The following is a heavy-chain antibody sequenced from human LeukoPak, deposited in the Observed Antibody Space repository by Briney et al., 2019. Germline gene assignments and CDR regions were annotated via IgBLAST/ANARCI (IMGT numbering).Heavy chain of an antibody. V-gene: IGHV1-2*02. Sequence: ASVKVSCKASGCTFTGYYMHWVRQAPGQGLEWMGWINPNSGGTNYAQKFQGRVTMTRDTSISTAYMELIGLRSDDRAVYNCAIPWDQVGFDPWGQGTLVSVSS. CDR1: GCTFTGYY. D-gene: IGHD2-2*02. CDR2: INPNSGGT. J-gene: IGHJ5*02. CDR3: AIPWDQVGFDP.